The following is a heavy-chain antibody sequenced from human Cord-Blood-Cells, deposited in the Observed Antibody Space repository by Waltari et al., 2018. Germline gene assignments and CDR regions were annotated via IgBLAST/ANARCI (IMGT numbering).Heavy chain of an antibody. CDR2: SNHSGST. Sequence: QVQLQQWGAGLLKPSETLSLTCAVYGGSFSGYYWSWIRQPPGKGREWIGESNHSGSTTYTPSHRSRVTISVDTSKNQFSLKLSSVTAADTAVYYCACLASTMITTYWGQGTLVTVSS. CDR1: GGSFSGYY. J-gene: IGHJ4*02. D-gene: IGHD3-22*01. V-gene: IGHV4-34*01. CDR3: ACLASTMITTY.